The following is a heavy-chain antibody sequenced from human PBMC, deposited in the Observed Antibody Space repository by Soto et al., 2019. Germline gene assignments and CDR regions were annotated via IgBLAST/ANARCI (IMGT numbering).Heavy chain of an antibody. Sequence: PGGSLRLSCAASGFTFSAHSMNWVRQAPGRGLEWVSSISSSSTYIFYADSIKGRFTISRDDARSSLYLQMNGLRVEDTAVYYCAGGGQLDPWGQGTLVTVSS. V-gene: IGHV3-21*01. CDR2: ISSSSTYI. CDR3: AGGGQLDP. CDR1: GFTFSAHS. J-gene: IGHJ5*02. D-gene: IGHD3-16*01.